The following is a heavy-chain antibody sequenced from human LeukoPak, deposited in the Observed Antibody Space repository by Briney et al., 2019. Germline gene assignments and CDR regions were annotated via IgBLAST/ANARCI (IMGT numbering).Heavy chain of an antibody. V-gene: IGHV1-18*01. CDR2: ISADNGNT. Sequence: ASVKVSCKASGYTFSIYGITWVRQAPGQGLEWMGFISADNGNTNYAQKFQGRVTMTTDTSTNTAYMELRSLRADDTAVYYCARCGATVTMFFDYWGQGTLVTVSS. D-gene: IGHD4-17*01. CDR1: GYTFSIYG. CDR3: ARCGATVTMFFDY. J-gene: IGHJ4*02.